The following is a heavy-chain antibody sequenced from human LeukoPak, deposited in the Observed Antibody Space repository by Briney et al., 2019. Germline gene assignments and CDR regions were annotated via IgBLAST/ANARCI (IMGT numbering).Heavy chain of an antibody. CDR3: AELGITMIGGV. V-gene: IGHV3-11*04. Sequence: GGSLRLPCAASGFTFSDYYMSWLRQAPGKGLQGLAYSSNSGSITYYADSVKGRFTISRDNAKNTLYLQMNSLRAEDTAVYYCAELGITMIGGVWGKGTTVTISS. J-gene: IGHJ6*04. CDR1: GFTFSDYY. D-gene: IGHD3-10*02. CDR2: SSNSGSIT.